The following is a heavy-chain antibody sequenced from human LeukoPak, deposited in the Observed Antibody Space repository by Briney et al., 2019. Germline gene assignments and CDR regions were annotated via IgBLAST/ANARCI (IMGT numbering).Heavy chain of an antibody. Sequence: GGSLSLSCAASGFTVSSNYMSWVRQAPGKGLEWVSVIYSGGITYYADSVKGRFTISRDNSTNTLYLQKNSLRAEGTAVYYCARGGEPESGGDFDYWGQGTLVTVSS. V-gene: IGHV3-66*01. CDR1: GFTVSSNY. CDR3: ARGGEPESGGDFDY. J-gene: IGHJ4*02. CDR2: IYSGGIT. D-gene: IGHD3-16*01.